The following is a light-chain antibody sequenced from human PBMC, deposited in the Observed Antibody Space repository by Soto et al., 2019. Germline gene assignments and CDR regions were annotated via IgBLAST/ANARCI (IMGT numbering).Light chain of an antibody. CDR1: SSDVGGYNY. J-gene: IGLJ1*01. V-gene: IGLV2-14*01. CDR3: SSYTSSSILV. CDR2: EVS. Sequence: QSALTQPASVSVSPGQSITVSCTGTSSDVGGYNYVSWYQQHPGKAPKLMIYEVSDRPSGVSNRFSGSKSGNTASLTISGLQAEDEADYYCSSYTSSSILVFGTGTKVTVL.